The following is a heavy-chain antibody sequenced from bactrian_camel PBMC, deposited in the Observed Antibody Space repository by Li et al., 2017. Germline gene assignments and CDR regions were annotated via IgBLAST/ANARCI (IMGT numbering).Heavy chain of an antibody. V-gene: IGHV3S63*01. Sequence: HVQLVESGGGSAQAGGSLVLSCAPSGSIADAYCVGWFRQAPGAEREGVASIYNRIRTAYYDPSVKGRVTISLDRDNNKLYLEMNNLKPEDTAKYYCAASNNGDRCDFVYWGQGTQVTV. CDR2: IYNRIRTA. CDR3: AASNNGDRCDFVY. CDR1: GSIADAYC. D-gene: IGHD7*01. J-gene: IGHJ6*01.